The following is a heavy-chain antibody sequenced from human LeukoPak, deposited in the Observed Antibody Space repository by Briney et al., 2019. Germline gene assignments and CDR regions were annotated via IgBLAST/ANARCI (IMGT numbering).Heavy chain of an antibody. J-gene: IGHJ3*02. D-gene: IGHD3-16*01. CDR3: ARLRLGVGSAFDI. Sequence: SETLSLTCTVSGGSFSSYYWNWIRQPPGKGLEWIGHIYYSGSTNYNPSLKSRVTISVDTSKNQFSLKLSSVTAADTAVYYCARLRLGVGSAFDIWGQGTMVTVSS. V-gene: IGHV4-59*08. CDR2: IYYSGST. CDR1: GGSFSSYY.